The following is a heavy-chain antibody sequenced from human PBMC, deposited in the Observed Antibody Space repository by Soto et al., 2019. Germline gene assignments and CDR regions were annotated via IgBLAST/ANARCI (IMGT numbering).Heavy chain of an antibody. CDR3: AKDRPGAARTVSYGMDV. J-gene: IGHJ6*02. V-gene: IGHV3-30*18. CDR2: ISYDGSNK. CDR1: GFTFSSYG. Sequence: GGSLRLSCAASGFTFSSYGMHWVRQAPGKGLEWVAVISYDGSNKYYADSVKGRFTISRDNSKNTLYLQMNSLRAEDTAVYYCAKDRPGAARTVSYGMDVWGQGTTVTVSS. D-gene: IGHD6-6*01.